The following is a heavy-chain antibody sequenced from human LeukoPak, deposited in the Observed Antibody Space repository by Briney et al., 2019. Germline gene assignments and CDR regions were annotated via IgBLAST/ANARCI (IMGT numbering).Heavy chain of an antibody. J-gene: IGHJ4*02. D-gene: IGHD3-3*01. Sequence: GGSLRLSCAAPGFIVSSSYMSWVRQAPGKGLEWVSGISDSGGTTYYADSVKGRFTISRDNSKNTLYLQMNSLTAEDTAVYYCAKDRRRFWSGYLDYWGQGALVTVSS. V-gene: IGHV3-23*01. CDR3: AKDRRRFWSGYLDY. CDR1: GFIVSSSY. CDR2: ISDSGGTT.